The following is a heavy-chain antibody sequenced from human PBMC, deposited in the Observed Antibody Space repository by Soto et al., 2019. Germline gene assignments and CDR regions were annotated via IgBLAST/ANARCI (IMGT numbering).Heavy chain of an antibody. CDR2: MNPNSGNT. Sequence: ASVKVSCKASGYTFTSYDINWVRQATGQGLEWMGWMNPNSGNTGYAQKFQGRVTMTRNTSISTAYMELNSLRAEDTAVYYCARVPSMVRGVRDYYYYMDVWGKGTTVTVSS. D-gene: IGHD3-10*01. CDR3: ARVPSMVRGVRDYYYYMDV. J-gene: IGHJ6*03. V-gene: IGHV1-8*01. CDR1: GYTFTSYD.